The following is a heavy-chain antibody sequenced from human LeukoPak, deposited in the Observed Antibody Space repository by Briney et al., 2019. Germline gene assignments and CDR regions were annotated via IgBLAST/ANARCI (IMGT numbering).Heavy chain of an antibody. V-gene: IGHV1-2*02. D-gene: IGHD1-26*01. CDR3: ARDDSGTYYYYGMDV. CDR1: GYTFTGYY. Sequence: ASVNVSCKASGYTFTGYYMHWVRQAPGQGREWMGWINPNSGGTNYAQKFQDRVTMPRDTSISTAYMELSRLRSDDTAVYYCARDDSGTYYYYGMDVWGQGTTVTVSS. CDR2: INPNSGGT. J-gene: IGHJ6*02.